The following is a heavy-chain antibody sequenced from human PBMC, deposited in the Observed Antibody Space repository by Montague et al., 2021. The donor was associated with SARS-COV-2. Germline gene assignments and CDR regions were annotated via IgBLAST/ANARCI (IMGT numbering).Heavy chain of an antibody. CDR1: GGSISGHN. CDR3: AREFRIELWQTNWYFGL. Sequence: SETRSLTCSVSGGSISGHNWSWIRQPPGKGLEWIGNFDHSGNTKYYPSLNSRATISVDTSKNQFALRLSSVTAADTAVYYCAREFRIELWQTNWYFGLWGRGTLVTVSS. V-gene: IGHV4-59*11. D-gene: IGHD3-16*01. J-gene: IGHJ2*01. CDR2: FDHSGNT.